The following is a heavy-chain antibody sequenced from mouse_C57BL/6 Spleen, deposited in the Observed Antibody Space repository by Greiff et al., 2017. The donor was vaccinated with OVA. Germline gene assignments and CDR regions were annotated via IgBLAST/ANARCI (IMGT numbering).Heavy chain of an antibody. CDR3: AITTVVATD. J-gene: IGHJ2*01. CDR1: GYSFTGYY. V-gene: IGHV1-43*01. D-gene: IGHD1-1*01. Sequence: EVQLQQSGPELVKPGASVKISCKASGYSFTGYYMHWVKQSSEKSLEWIGEINPSTGGTSYNQKFKGKATLTVDKSSSTAYMQLKSLTSEDSAVYYCAITTVVATDWGQGTTLTVSS. CDR2: INPSTGGT.